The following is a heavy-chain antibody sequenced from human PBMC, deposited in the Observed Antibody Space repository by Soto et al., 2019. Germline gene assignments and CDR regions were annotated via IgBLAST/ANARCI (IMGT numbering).Heavy chain of an antibody. D-gene: IGHD3-10*01. Sequence: SETLSLTCTVSGGSISSYYWSWIRQPAGKGLEWIGRIYTSGSTNNNPSLKTLVTMSVDTSKNHFSLKLSSVTAADTAVYYFARDFIGLGELLSLESYYSCMDVGGQGTTVTVSS. J-gene: IGHJ6*02. CDR2: IYTSGST. CDR1: GGSISSYY. V-gene: IGHV4-4*07. CDR3: ARDFIGLGELLSLESYYSCMDV.